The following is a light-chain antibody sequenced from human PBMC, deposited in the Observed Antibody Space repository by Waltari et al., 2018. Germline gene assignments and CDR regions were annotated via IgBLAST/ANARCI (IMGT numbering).Light chain of an antibody. CDR3: QQYVSLPLT. CDR2: ATS. Sequence: DVQMTPFPSSLSASVGDRVSITCPASQDISNYLNWYHQKPGKAPNLLTYATSNLESGVPSRFSGSGSGTLFTFTISSLQPEDIATYYGQQYVSLPLTFGPGTTVDV. CDR1: QDISNY. J-gene: IGKJ3*01. V-gene: IGKV1-33*01.